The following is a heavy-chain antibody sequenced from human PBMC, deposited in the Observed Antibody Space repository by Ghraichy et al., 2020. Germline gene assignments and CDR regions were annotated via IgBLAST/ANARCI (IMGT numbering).Heavy chain of an antibody. CDR2: ISYDGSNK. J-gene: IGHJ4*02. Sequence: GGSLRLSCAASGFTFSSYAMHRVRQAPGKGLEWVAVISYDGSNKYYADSVKGRFTISRDNSKNTLYLQMNSLRAEDTAVYYCARRGYSYGVYFDYWGQGTLVTVSS. V-gene: IGHV3-30-3*01. CDR1: GFTFSSYA. D-gene: IGHD5-18*01. CDR3: ARRGYSYGVYFDY.